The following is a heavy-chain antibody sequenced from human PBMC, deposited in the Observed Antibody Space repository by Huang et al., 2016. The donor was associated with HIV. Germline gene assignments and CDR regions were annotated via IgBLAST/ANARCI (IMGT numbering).Heavy chain of an antibody. CDR2: IIPNCGTA. D-gene: IGHD3-22*01. CDR3: ARARGYYDSSVSYYFDY. Sequence: QVQLVQSGAEVKKPGSSVKVSCKASEGTFGSYAISWVRRAPGQGLEWMGGIIPNCGTANYAQKFQSRVTITADESTSTAYMELSSLRSEDTAVYYCARARGYYDSSVSYYFDYWGQGTLVTVSS. CDR1: EGTFGSYA. V-gene: IGHV1-69*13. J-gene: IGHJ4*02.